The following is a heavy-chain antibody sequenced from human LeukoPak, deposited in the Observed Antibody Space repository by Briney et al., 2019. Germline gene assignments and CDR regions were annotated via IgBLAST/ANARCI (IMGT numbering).Heavy chain of an antibody. V-gene: IGHV3-23*01. CDR3: AREWTTLDY. CDR1: GFTFSTCG. Sequence: GGSLRLSCVASGFTFSTCGMSWVRQVPGKGLEWVSAISGSGGSTYYADSVKGRFTISRDNSKNTLYLQMNSLRAEDTAVYYCAREWTTLDYWGQGTLVTVSS. CDR2: ISGSGGST. D-gene: IGHD1-1*01. J-gene: IGHJ4*02.